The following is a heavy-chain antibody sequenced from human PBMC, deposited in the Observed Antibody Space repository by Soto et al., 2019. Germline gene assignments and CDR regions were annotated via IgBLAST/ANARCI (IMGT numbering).Heavy chain of an antibody. V-gene: IGHV3-74*01. Sequence: SLRLSCAASGFTFSNYWMHWVRQVPGKGLVWVSRINTDGSETNYADSVKGRFTVSRDNAKNTQYLQMNSLRAEDTAVYYCARDGEGYWGQGTLVTV. CDR1: GFTFSNYW. CDR2: INTDGSET. CDR3: ARDGEGY. J-gene: IGHJ4*02. D-gene: IGHD2-21*01.